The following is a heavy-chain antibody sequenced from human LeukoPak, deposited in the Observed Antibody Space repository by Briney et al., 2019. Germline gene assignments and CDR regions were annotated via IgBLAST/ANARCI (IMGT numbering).Heavy chain of an antibody. V-gene: IGHV4-59*01. Sequence: SETLSLTCTVSGGPMSNYYWTWIRQPPGKGLEWLGYVYYRGSTNYNPSLKSRVTISVDTSENQFSLKLSSVTAADTAVYYCARVAYYYDTATYYNPAHLDFWGQGALVTVSS. CDR3: ARVAYYYDTATYYNPAHLDF. J-gene: IGHJ4*02. CDR2: VYYRGST. D-gene: IGHD3-10*01. CDR1: GGPMSNYY.